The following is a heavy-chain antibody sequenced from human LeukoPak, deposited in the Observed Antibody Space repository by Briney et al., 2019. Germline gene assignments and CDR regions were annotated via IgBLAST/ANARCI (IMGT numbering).Heavy chain of an antibody. J-gene: IGHJ5*02. D-gene: IGHD3-9*01. Sequence: PGRSLRLSCAASGFTFSSYAMSWVRQAPGKGLEWVSAISGSGGSTYYADSVKGRFTISRDNSKNTLYLQMNSLRAEDTAVYYCAKEMRPYDILTGYFPTWGQGTLVTVSS. CDR1: GFTFSSYA. CDR2: ISGSGGST. V-gene: IGHV3-23*01. CDR3: AKEMRPYDILTGYFPT.